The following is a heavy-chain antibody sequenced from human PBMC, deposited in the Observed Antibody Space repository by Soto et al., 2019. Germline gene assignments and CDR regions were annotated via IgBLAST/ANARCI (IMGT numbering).Heavy chain of an antibody. Sequence: EVQLLESGGTVVQPGGSLRLSCAASGFTFSTYGVSWVRQAPGKGLEWVSSISGSGYNTFYADSVKGRFTISRDNSNNTENLLMNNLRADDTALYYCVKQLLSLIVVADAFDIWGQGTMVTVSS. CDR1: GFTFSTYG. CDR3: VKQLLSLIVVADAFDI. V-gene: IGHV3-23*01. D-gene: IGHD3-22*01. CDR2: ISGSGYNT. J-gene: IGHJ3*02.